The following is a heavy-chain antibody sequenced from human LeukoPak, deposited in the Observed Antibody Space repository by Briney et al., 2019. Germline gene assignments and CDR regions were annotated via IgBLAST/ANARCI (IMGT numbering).Heavy chain of an antibody. CDR1: GYTFTSYD. D-gene: IGHD6-19*01. V-gene: IGHV1-8*01. CDR3: ARWAGYSSGWTRLGNDY. Sequence: GASVKVSCKASGYTFTSYDINWVRQATGQGLEWTGWMNPNSGNTGYAQKFQGRVTMTRNTSISTAYMELSSLRSEDTAVYYCARWAGYSSGWTRLGNDYWGQGTLVTVSS. CDR2: MNPNSGNT. J-gene: IGHJ4*02.